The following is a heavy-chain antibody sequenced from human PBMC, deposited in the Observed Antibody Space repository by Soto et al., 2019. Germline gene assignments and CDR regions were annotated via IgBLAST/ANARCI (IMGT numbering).Heavy chain of an antibody. CDR2: ISWDGENE. J-gene: IGHJ4*02. Sequence: PVGSLRLSFAASGCTFNDYAMHWFGQCPGKGLEWVSLISWDGENEFYAASVKGRFTISRDNSNDILYLQMNSLRGEDSALYYCAKYCISARYSYYIDYWGQGTLVTVSS. CDR3: AKYCISARYSYYIDY. CDR1: GCTFNDYA. D-gene: IGHD3-10*01. V-gene: IGHV3-43D*04.